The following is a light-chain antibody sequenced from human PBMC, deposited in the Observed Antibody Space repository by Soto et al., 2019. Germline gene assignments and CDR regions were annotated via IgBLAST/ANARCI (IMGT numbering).Light chain of an antibody. V-gene: IGLV2-14*01. CDR2: DVS. Sequence: QSALTQPASVSASPGQSITISCTGTSSDVGGYNYVSWYQQHPGKAPKLMIYDVSSRPSGVSDRFSGSKSGNTASLTISGLQAEDEADYYCSSYTSSSTLVFGTGTKVTVL. J-gene: IGLJ1*01. CDR1: SSDVGGYNY. CDR3: SSYTSSSTLV.